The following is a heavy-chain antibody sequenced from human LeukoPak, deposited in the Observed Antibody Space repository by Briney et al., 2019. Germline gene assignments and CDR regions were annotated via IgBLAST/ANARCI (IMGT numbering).Heavy chain of an antibody. J-gene: IGHJ4*02. CDR2: ISSSSSYT. CDR1: GFAFSDYY. D-gene: IGHD5-18*01. V-gene: IGHV3-11*03. CDR3: ARLRGYSYGFDF. Sequence: KPGGSLRLSCAASGFAFSDYYMSWIRQAPGKGLEWVSYISSSSSYTNYADSVKGRFTISRDNAKNSLYLQMNSLRAEDTAVYYCARLRGYSYGFDFWGQGTLVTVSS.